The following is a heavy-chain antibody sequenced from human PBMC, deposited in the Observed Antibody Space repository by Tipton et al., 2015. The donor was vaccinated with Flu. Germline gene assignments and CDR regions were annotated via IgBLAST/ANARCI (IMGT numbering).Heavy chain of an antibody. CDR1: GGSISSYY. V-gene: IGHV4-59*01. CDR2: IYYSGST. Sequence: TLSLTCTVSGGSISSYYWSWLRQPPGKGLEWIGYIYYSGSTNYNPSLKSRVTISVDTSKNQFSLQLSSVTAADTAVYYCASATTVTPSGMDVWGQSTTVTVS. J-gene: IGHJ6*02. D-gene: IGHD4-11*01. CDR3: ASATTVTPSGMDV.